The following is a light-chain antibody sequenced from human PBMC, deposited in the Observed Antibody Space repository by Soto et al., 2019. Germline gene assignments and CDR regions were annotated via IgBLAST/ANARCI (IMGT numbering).Light chain of an antibody. CDR3: AAWDDSLHGVV. CDR2: SNN. V-gene: IGLV1-44*01. Sequence: QLVLTQPPSASGTPGQRVTISCSGSSSNIGSNTVNWYQQLPGTAPKLLIYSNNQRPSGVPDRFSGSKSGTSASLAISGLQSEDEADSYCAAWDDSLHGVVFGGGTKLTVL. J-gene: IGLJ2*01. CDR1: SSNIGSNT.